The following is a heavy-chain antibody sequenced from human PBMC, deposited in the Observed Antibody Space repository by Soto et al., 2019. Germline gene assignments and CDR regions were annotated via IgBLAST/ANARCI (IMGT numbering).Heavy chain of an antibody. J-gene: IGHJ6*02. CDR2: ISYDGSNK. Sequence: QVQLVESGGGVVQPGRSLRLSCAASGFTFSSYAMHWVRQARGKGLEWVAVISYDGSNKYYADSVKGRFTISRDNSKHTLYLQMNSLRADDTAVYYCATDVQQLAYYYYGIDVWGQGLTVTVSS. CDR3: ATDVQQLAYYYYGIDV. D-gene: IGHD6-13*01. CDR1: GFTFSSYA. V-gene: IGHV3-30-3*01.